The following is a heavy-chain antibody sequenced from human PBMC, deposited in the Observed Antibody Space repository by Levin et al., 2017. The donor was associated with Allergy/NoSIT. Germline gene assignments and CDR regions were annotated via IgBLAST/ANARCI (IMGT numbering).Heavy chain of an antibody. D-gene: IGHD2-2*01. CDR2: ISSSSSYI. CDR3: ARGPYCSSTSCPPWGWFDP. CDR1: GFTFSSYS. J-gene: IGHJ5*02. V-gene: IGHV3-21*01. Sequence: GGSLRLSCAASGFTFSSYSMNWVRQAPGKGLEWVSSISSSSSYIYYADSVKGRFTISRDNAKNSLYLQMNSLRAEDTAVYYCARGPYCSSTSCPPWGWFDPWGQGTLVTVSS.